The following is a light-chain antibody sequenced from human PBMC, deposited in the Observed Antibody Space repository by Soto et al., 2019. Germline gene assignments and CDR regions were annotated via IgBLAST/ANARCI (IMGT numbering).Light chain of an antibody. CDR1: QSVNSN. V-gene: IGKV3-15*01. Sequence: EMVMTQSPAILSVSPGESATLSCRASQSVNSNYLAWYQQHPGQPPRLLICGISTRATGIPARFSGSGSGTEFSLTISSLQSEDFAVYYCQQYSKWPITFGQGTRLDIK. J-gene: IGKJ5*01. CDR2: GIS. CDR3: QQYSKWPIT.